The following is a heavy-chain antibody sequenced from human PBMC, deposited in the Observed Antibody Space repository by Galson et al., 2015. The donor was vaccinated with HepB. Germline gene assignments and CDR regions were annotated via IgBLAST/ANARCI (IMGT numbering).Heavy chain of an antibody. CDR2: ISSDGSNT. Sequence: SLRLSCAASGFTFSSSPMHWVRHAPGKGLEWVAFISSDGSNTYYPDSVKGRFTISRDTSRNTLYLQMSSLRAEDTAVYYCARDSGYISGYSRDYFDYWGQGTLVTVPS. J-gene: IGHJ4*02. CDR3: ARDSGYISGYSRDYFDY. D-gene: IGHD5-18*01. V-gene: IGHV3-30-3*01. CDR1: GFTFSSSP.